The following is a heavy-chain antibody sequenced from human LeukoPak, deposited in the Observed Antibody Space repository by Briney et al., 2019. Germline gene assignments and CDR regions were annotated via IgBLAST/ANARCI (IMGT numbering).Heavy chain of an antibody. CDR1: GGSFSGYF. CDR2: INHSGST. Sequence: SETLSLTCAVYGGSFSGYFWSWIRQPPGKGLEWIGEINHSGSTNYNPSLKSRVTISVDTSKNQFSLKLSSVTAADTAVYYCARCARYYYFYGMDVWGQGTTVTVSS. J-gene: IGHJ6*02. CDR3: ARCARYYYFYGMDV. V-gene: IGHV4-34*01.